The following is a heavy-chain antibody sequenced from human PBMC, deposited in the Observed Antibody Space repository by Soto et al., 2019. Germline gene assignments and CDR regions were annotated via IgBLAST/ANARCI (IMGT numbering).Heavy chain of an antibody. CDR1: GFTVSSNY. CDR3: ASTLYGSGSYYNCYPPLY. D-gene: IGHD3-10*01. V-gene: IGHV3-66*01. Sequence: EVQLVESGGGLVQPGGSLRLSCAASGFTVSSNYMSWVRQAPGKGLEWVSVIYSGGSTYYADSVKGRFTISRDNSKNTLYLQMNSLRAEDTAVYYCASTLYGSGSYYNCYPPLYWGQGTLVTVSS. CDR2: IYSGGST. J-gene: IGHJ4*02.